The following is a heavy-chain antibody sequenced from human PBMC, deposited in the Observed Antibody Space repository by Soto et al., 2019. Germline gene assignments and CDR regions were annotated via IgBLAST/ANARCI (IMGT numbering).Heavy chain of an antibody. Sequence: QVQLVQSGAEVKKPGASVNISCKASGYTFTSYYIHWVRQAPGQGLEWVGTINPSGGSTTYAQKFKGRVTMTRDTSTSTVYMELSSLISEDTAVYHCARAQAWGIHDYWGQGTLVTVSS. J-gene: IGHJ4*02. D-gene: IGHD7-27*01. CDR2: INPSGGST. CDR3: ARAQAWGIHDY. V-gene: IGHV1-46*03. CDR1: GYTFTSYY.